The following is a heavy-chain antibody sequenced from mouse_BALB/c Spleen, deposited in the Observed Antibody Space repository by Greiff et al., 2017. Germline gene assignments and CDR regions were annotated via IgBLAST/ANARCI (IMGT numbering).Heavy chain of an antibody. J-gene: IGHJ4*01. CDR3: ARKKSPGAMDD. CDR1: GYAFSSYW. CDR2: IYPGDGDT. Sequence: QVQLQQSGAELVRPGSSVKISCKASGYAFSSYWMNWVKQRPGQGLEWIGQIYPGDGDTNYNGKFKGKATLTADKSSSTAYMQLSSLTSEDSAVYFCARKKSPGAMDDWGQGTSVTVSS. V-gene: IGHV1-80*01.